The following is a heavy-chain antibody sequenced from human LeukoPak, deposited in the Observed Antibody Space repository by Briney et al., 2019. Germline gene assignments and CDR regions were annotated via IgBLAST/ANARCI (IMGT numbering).Heavy chain of an antibody. Sequence: GSLRLSCAASGFTFSSYAMTWVRQAPGKGLEWVSSISDSGGSTYYADSVKGRFTISRDNSMNTLYLLMNSLRAEDTAVYYCAKTSRSTSSSYYSDYWGQGTLVTVSS. V-gene: IGHV3-23*01. CDR2: ISDSGGST. CDR3: AKTSRSTSSSYYSDY. CDR1: GFTFSSYA. J-gene: IGHJ4*02. D-gene: IGHD6-6*01.